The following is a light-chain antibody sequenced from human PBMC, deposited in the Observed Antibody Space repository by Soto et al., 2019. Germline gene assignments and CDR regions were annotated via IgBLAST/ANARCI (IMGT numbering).Light chain of an antibody. J-gene: IGKJ3*01. CDR3: QKYNSARFT. CDR1: QGISNY. CDR2: AAS. V-gene: IGKV1-27*01. Sequence: DIQMTQSPSSLSASVGDRVTITCRASQGISNYLAWYQQKPGKVPKLLIYAASTLQSGVPSRFSDSGSGTDFTLTISSLQPVDVATYYCQKYNSARFTFGPGTKVAIK.